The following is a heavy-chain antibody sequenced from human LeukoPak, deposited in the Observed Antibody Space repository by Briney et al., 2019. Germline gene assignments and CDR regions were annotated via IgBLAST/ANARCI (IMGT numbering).Heavy chain of an antibody. Sequence: GGSLRLSCAASGFXVSSNYMSWVRQAPGKGLEWVSVIYSGGSTYYADSVKGRFTISRDNSKNTLYLQMNSLRAEDTAVYYCARDLAPLKSSDSSYWGQGTLVTVPS. CDR1: GFXVSSNY. V-gene: IGHV3-53*01. J-gene: IGHJ4*02. CDR3: ARDLAPLKSSDSSY. D-gene: IGHD3-22*01. CDR2: IYSGGST.